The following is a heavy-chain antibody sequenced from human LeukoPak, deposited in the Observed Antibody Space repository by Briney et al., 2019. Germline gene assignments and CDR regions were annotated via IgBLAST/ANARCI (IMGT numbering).Heavy chain of an antibody. CDR3: ARLSYCSSTSCYFAGYYYYYMDV. CDR2: IKQDGSEK. Sequence: PGGSLRLSCAASGLTFSSYWMSWVRQAPGKGLEWVANIKQDGSEKYYVDSVKGRFTISRDNAKNSLYLQMNSLRAEDTAVYYCARLSYCSSTSCYFAGYYYYYMDVWGKGTTVTVSS. V-gene: IGHV3-7*01. D-gene: IGHD2-2*01. CDR1: GLTFSSYW. J-gene: IGHJ6*03.